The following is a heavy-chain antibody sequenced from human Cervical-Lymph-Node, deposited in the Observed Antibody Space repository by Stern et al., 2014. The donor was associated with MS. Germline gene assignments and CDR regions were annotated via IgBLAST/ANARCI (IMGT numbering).Heavy chain of an antibody. CDR2: MSFVGGNK. CDR3: MGVGDAMHV. V-gene: IGHV3-30*03. CDR1: GFSLSNSG. J-gene: IGHJ6*02. Sequence: EQLVESGGGVVQPGRSLPLSCAASGFSLSNSGMHWVRQAPGKGLEWVAVMSFVGGNKKYGDSVKGRFSISRDMANNTLFLQMNSLRPEDTAVYYCMGVGDAMHVWGQGTTVIVSS.